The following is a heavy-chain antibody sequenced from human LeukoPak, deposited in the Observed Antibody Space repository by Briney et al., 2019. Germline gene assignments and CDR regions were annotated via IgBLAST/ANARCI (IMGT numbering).Heavy chain of an antibody. CDR2: INPNSGGT. Sequence: ASVTVSCTASGYNLTTYSVNWVRQAPGQGLEWMGWINPNSGGTNYAQKFQGRVTMTRDTSISAAYMELSRLRSDDTAVYYCASFYYGIWGQGTLVTVSS. D-gene: IGHD2/OR15-2a*01. J-gene: IGHJ4*02. CDR3: ASFYYGI. CDR1: GYNLTTYS. V-gene: IGHV1-2*02.